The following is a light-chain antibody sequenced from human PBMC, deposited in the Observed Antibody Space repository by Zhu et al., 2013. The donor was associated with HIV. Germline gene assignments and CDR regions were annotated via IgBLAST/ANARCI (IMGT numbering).Light chain of an antibody. CDR1: QDVRGD. CDR2: GAS. Sequence: AVQMTQSPPSVSASPGDTVTLTCRASQDVRGDLAWYQQVPGRAPKLLIFGASGLHSAFPSRFRATGYGTHFTLTITSLQPADVATYYCQQYDNLPLSFGGGSKVEIK. J-gene: IGKJ4*01. CDR3: QQYDNLPLS. V-gene: IGKV1-8*01.